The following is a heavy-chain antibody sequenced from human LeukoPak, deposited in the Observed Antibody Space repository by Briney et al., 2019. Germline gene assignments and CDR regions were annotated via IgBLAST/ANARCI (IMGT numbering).Heavy chain of an antibody. CDR2: ISAYNGNT. Sequence: ASVKVSCKASGYPFTSYGISWVRQAPGQGLEGMGWISAYNGNTNYAQKLQGRVTMTTDTSTSTAYMELRSLRSDDTAVYYCARDCSGGSCSDYWGQGTLVTVSS. V-gene: IGHV1-18*01. J-gene: IGHJ4*02. D-gene: IGHD2-15*01. CDR1: GYPFTSYG. CDR3: ARDCSGGSCSDY.